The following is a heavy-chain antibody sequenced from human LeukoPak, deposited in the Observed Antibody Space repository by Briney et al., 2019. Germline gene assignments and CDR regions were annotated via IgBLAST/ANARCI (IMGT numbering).Heavy chain of an antibody. V-gene: IGHV1-2*02. CDR3: ARVLGDSSPRPSVAFDI. CDR2: INPNSGGT. CDR1: GYTFTGYY. D-gene: IGHD6-13*01. Sequence: ASVKVSCKASGYTFTGYYVHWVRQAPGQGLEWMGWINPNSGGTNYAQKFQGRVTMTRDTSISTAYMELSRLRSDDTAVYYCARVLGDSSPRPSVAFDIWGQGTMVTVSS. J-gene: IGHJ3*02.